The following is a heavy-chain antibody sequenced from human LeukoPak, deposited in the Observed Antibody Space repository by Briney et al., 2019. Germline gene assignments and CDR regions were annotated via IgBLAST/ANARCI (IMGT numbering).Heavy chain of an antibody. Sequence: ASVKVSCKASGYTFKNYDINWVRQAPGQGLEWMGITNPSGGSTSYAQKFQGRVTMTRDTSTSTVYMELSSLRSEDTAVYYCASDPGGFDWDYWGQGTLVTVSS. J-gene: IGHJ4*02. CDR3: ASDPGGFDWDY. CDR1: GYTFKNYD. V-gene: IGHV1-46*02. CDR2: TNPSGGST. D-gene: IGHD3-9*01.